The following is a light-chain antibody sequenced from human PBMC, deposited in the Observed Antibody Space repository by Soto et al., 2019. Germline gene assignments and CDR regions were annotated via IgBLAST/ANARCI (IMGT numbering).Light chain of an antibody. Sequence: DIQMTQSPSSLSASVGDRVTITCRAGQTITNYLNWYQQQSGKAPKLLIYATDTLQSGVPSRFSGSGSGTDYTLTISSLQPDDFATYFCQQSYNTHQAFGQGTKV. CDR1: QTITNY. J-gene: IGKJ1*01. V-gene: IGKV1-39*01. CDR3: QQSYNTHQA. CDR2: ATD.